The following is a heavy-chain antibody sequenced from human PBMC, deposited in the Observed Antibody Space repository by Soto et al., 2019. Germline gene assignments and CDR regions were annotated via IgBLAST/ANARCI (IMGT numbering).Heavy chain of an antibody. J-gene: IGHJ4*02. CDR2: INPSGGST. Sequence: QVQLVQSGAEVKKPGASVKVSCKASGYTFTSYYMHWVRQAPGQGLEWMGIINPSGGSTSYAQKFQGRVTMTRDTSTSTVYMELSRLRSEDTAVYYCASSWLGFLDYWGQGTLVTVSS. V-gene: IGHV1-46*01. CDR3: ASSWLGFLDY. D-gene: IGHD6-19*01. CDR1: GYTFTSYY.